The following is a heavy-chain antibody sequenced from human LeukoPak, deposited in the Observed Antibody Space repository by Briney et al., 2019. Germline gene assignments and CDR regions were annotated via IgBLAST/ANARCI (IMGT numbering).Heavy chain of an antibody. Sequence: PLETLSLTCTVTGDSISTSNYYWAWIRQPPGKGLEWIGSIYYSGITYYNASLKSRVTTSLDTSKNQLSLKVNSVTAADTAVYYCASGYTSTWYLVLAYWGQGTLVTVSS. J-gene: IGHJ1*01. V-gene: IGHV4-39*07. CDR1: GDSISTSNYY. CDR3: ASGYTSTWYLVLAY. CDR2: IYYSGIT. D-gene: IGHD6-13*01.